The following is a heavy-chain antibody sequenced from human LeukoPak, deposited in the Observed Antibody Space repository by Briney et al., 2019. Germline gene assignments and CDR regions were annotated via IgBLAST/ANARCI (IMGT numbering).Heavy chain of an antibody. Sequence: GASVKVSCKASGYTFTSYAMNWVRQAPGQGLEWMGWINTNTGNPTYAQGFTGRFVFSLDTSVSTAYLQISSLKAEDTAVYYCARGIITMVRGVTPTLGYWGQGTLVTVSS. V-gene: IGHV7-4-1*02. CDR1: GYTFTSYA. CDR3: ARGIITMVRGVTPTLGY. CDR2: INTNTGNP. J-gene: IGHJ4*02. D-gene: IGHD3-10*01.